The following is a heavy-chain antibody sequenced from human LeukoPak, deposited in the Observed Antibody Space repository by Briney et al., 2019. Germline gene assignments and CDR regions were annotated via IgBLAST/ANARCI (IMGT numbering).Heavy chain of an antibody. J-gene: IGHJ5*02. CDR2: VNPGGDST. CDR3: ARDRMIATARWFDP. V-gene: IGHV1-46*01. CDR1: GYTFTSYY. D-gene: IGHD3-22*01. Sequence: EASVKVSCKASGYTFTSYYIHWVRQAPGQGLEWMAIVNPGGDSTAYAQKFQGRVTMTRDTSTSTVCMELSSLRSEDTAVYYCARDRMIATARWFDPWGQGTLVTVSS.